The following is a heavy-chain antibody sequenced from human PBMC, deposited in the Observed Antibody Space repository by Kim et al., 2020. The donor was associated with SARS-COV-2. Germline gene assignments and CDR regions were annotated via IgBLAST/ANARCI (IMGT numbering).Heavy chain of an antibody. D-gene: IGHD6-13*01. V-gene: IGHV4-34*01. CDR2: INHSGST. CDR1: GGSFSGYY. CDR3: ARGPPPYSSSRWYWFDP. J-gene: IGHJ5*02. Sequence: SETLSLTCAVYGGSFSGYYWSWIRQPPGKGLEWIGEINHSGSTNYNPSLKSRVTISVDTSKNQFSLKLSSVTAADTAVYYCARGPPPYSSSRWYWFDPWGQGTLVTVSS.